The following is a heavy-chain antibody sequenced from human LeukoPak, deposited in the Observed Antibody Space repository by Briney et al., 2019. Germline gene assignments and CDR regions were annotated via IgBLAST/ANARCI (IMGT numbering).Heavy chain of an antibody. CDR1: GFIFTNYF. Sequence: HPGGSLRLSCAASGFIFTNYFMSWVRQAPGKGLEWVASIKHDGSEKYYADSVKGRFTISRDNSKNTLYLQMNSLRAEDTAVYYCARETRDSSAQPAGFDYWGQGTLVTVSS. J-gene: IGHJ4*02. V-gene: IGHV3-7*01. D-gene: IGHD3-22*01. CDR3: ARETRDSSAQPAGFDY. CDR2: IKHDGSEK.